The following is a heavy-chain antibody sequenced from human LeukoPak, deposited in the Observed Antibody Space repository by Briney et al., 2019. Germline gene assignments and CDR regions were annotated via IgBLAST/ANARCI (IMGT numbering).Heavy chain of an antibody. CDR3: ARLYRLQAGYYMDV. CDR1: GGSFSDYW. J-gene: IGHJ6*03. Sequence: SETLSLTCAVYGGSFSDYWWTWIRQSPGKGLEWIGEVNHSGRTNYNPSLKSRVSISVDRSKKQFSLKLTSVTAADTAVYYCARLYRLQAGYYMDVWGKGTTVTVSS. CDR2: VNHSGRT. V-gene: IGHV4-34*01. D-gene: IGHD3-16*02.